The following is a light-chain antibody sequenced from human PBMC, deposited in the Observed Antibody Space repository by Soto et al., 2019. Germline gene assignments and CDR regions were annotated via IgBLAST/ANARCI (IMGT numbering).Light chain of an antibody. CDR2: EVS. CDR3: SSYTSSSTLV. Sequence: QSVLTQPASVFGSPGQSITISCTGTSSDVGGYNYVSWYQQHPGKAPKLMIYEVSYRPSGVSNRFSASKSGNTASLTISGLQAEDEADYYCSSYTSSSTLVFGGGTKLTVL. CDR1: SSDVGGYNY. V-gene: IGLV2-14*01. J-gene: IGLJ2*01.